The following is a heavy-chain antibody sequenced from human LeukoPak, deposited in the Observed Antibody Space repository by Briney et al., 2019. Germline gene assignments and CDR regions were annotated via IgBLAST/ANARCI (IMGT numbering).Heavy chain of an antibody. CDR2: INSDGSST. D-gene: IGHD4-17*01. J-gene: IGHJ4*02. Sequence: PGGSLRLSCAASGLTFSSYWMHWVRQAPGKGLVWVSRINSDGSSTSYADSVKGRFTISRDNSKNTLYLQMNSLRAEDTAVYYCAKRSRVYGDPVEFDYWGQGTLVTVSS. V-gene: IGHV3-74*01. CDR3: AKRSRVYGDPVEFDY. CDR1: GLTFSSYW.